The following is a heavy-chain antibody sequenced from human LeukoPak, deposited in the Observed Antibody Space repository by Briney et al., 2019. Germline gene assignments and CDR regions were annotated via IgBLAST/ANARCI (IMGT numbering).Heavy chain of an antibody. Sequence: ASVQVSCKASGYTFTSYGISWVRQAPGQGLEWMGWISAYNGNTNYAQKLQGRVTMTTDTSTSTAYMELRSLRSDDTAVYYCARDGPYSSSWYGRDAFDIWGQGTMVTVSS. J-gene: IGHJ3*02. D-gene: IGHD6-13*01. CDR3: ARDGPYSSSWYGRDAFDI. V-gene: IGHV1-18*01. CDR1: GYTFTSYG. CDR2: ISAYNGNT.